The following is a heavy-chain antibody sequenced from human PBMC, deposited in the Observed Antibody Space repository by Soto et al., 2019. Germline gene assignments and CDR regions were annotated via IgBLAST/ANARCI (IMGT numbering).Heavy chain of an antibody. V-gene: IGHV3-9*01. J-gene: IGHJ4*02. CDR3: AKSLKIFGLATTRSGPLDS. CDR1: GFTFDNYA. D-gene: IGHD3-3*01. Sequence: EVHLMESGGGWVQPGRSLRLSCAASGFTFDNYAMHWVRQAPGKGLEWVSGISWNSGNIGYADSVKGRFTIARDNAKTSLYLEMNSLRPEDTALYYCAKSLKIFGLATTRSGPLDSWGQVALVTVSS. CDR2: ISWNSGNI.